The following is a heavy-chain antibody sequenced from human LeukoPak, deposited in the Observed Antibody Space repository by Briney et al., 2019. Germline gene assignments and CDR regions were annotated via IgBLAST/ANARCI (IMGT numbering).Heavy chain of an antibody. V-gene: IGHV3-30*02. CDR1: GFTFSSYG. D-gene: IGHD3-22*01. CDR2: IRYDGSNK. J-gene: IGHJ4*02. CDR3: ARARGYDSSGYYWFDY. Sequence: GGSLRLSCAASGFTFSSYGMHWVRQAPGKGLEWVAFIRYDGSNKYYADSVKGRFTISRDNAKNSLYLQMNSLRAEDTAVYYCARARGYDSSGYYWFDYWGQGTLVTVSS.